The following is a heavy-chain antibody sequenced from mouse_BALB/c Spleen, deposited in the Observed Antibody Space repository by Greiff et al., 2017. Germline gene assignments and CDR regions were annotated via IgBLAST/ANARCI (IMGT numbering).Heavy chain of an antibody. Sequence: EVQLMESGPSLVKPSQTLSLTCSVTGDSITSGYWNWIRKFPGNKLEYMGYISYSGSTYYNPSLKSRISITRDTSKNQYYLQLNSVTTEDTATYYCARWGYGGSYFDYWGQGTTLTVSS. CDR3: ARWGYGGSYFDY. CDR2: ISYSGST. CDR1: GDSITSGY. J-gene: IGHJ2*01. V-gene: IGHV3-8*02. D-gene: IGHD2-14*01.